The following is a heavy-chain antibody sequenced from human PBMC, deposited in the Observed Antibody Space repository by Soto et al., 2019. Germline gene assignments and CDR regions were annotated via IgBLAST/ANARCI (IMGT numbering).Heavy chain of an antibody. D-gene: IGHD1-20*01. CDR3: AARITGTTLGRYYYYMDV. CDR1: GFTFSSYA. CDR2: ISGSGGST. V-gene: IGHV3-23*01. J-gene: IGHJ6*03. Sequence: GGSLRLSCAASGFTFSSYAMSWVRQAPGKGLEWVSAISGSGGSTYYADSVKGRFTISRDNSKNTLYLQMNSLRAEDTAVYYCAARITGTTLGRYYYYMDVWGKGTTVTVSS.